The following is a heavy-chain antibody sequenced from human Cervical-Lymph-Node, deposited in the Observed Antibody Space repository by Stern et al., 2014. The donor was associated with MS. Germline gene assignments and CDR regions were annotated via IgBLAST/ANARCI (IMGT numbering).Heavy chain of an antibody. V-gene: IGHV5-51*03. Sequence: VQLVQSGAEVKKPGESLKISCKASGYIFTNYWIGWVRQMPGKGLEWVGIINPSDSDTRYSPSLQGQVTLSPEKSLRTAPPHWSSLKASDTAMYYCARLWSVYSGTYAPYGMDVWGQGTTVTVS. CDR1: GYIFTNYW. CDR3: ARLWSVYSGTYAPYGMDV. D-gene: IGHD1-26*01. CDR2: INPSDSDT. J-gene: IGHJ6*02.